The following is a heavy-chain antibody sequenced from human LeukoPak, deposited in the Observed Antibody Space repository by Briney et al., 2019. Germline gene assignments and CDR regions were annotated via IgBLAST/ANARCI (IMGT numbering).Heavy chain of an antibody. CDR3: ATAKDVATIPFSFDY. V-gene: IGHV1-24*01. CDR1: GYTLTELS. CDR2: FDPEDGET. D-gene: IGHD5-12*01. Sequence: GASVKVSCKVSGYTLTELSMHWVRQAPGKGLEWMGGFDPEDGETIYAQKFQGRVTMTEDTSTDTAYMELSSLRSEDTAVYYCATAKDVATIPFSFDYWGPGTLVTVSS. J-gene: IGHJ4*02.